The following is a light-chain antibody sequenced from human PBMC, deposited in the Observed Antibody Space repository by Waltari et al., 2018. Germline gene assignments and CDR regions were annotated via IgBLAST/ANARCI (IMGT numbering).Light chain of an antibody. V-gene: IGKV3-11*01. J-gene: IGKJ4*01. CDR3: QQRSNWLPLT. CDR1: QNVGIF. CDR2: ETS. Sequence: EIVLTQTPDTLSLSPGQRATLSCRASQNVGIFLAWYQQKPGQAPRLLIYETSKRATGIPARFSGSGSGTHFALTISSLEPEDFAVYYCQQRSNWLPLTFGGGTRVEIK.